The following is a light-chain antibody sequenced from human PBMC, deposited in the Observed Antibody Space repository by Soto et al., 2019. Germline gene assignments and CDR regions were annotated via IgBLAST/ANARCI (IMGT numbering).Light chain of an antibody. J-gene: IGKJ4*01. Sequence: IQLTQSPSSLSASLGDRVTITCRASQGISSYLACYQQKPGKAPKLLIYAASTLQSGVPSRFSGSGSGTDFTLTISSLQPEDFATYYCQQLNSYPLTFGGGTKVDIK. CDR3: QQLNSYPLT. CDR2: AAS. CDR1: QGISSY. V-gene: IGKV1-9*01.